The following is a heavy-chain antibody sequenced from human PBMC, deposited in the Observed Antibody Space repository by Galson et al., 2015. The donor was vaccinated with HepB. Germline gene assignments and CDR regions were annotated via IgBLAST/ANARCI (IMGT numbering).Heavy chain of an antibody. Sequence: SLRLSCAASGFTFTRYWMSWVRQAPGKGLEWVAIIRQDGGEKDYVDSVKGRFTISRDNARNSLYLQMDSLRTEDTAVYYCARGIYYFDYWGQGTLITVSS. J-gene: IGHJ4*02. D-gene: IGHD2-15*01. CDR1: GFTFTRYW. CDR2: IRQDGGEK. CDR3: ARGIYYFDY. V-gene: IGHV3-7*01.